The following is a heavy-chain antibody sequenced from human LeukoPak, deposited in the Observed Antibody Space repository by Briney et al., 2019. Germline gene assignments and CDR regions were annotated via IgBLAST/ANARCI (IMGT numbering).Heavy chain of an antibody. J-gene: IGHJ5*02. CDR2: ISSSSSTI. CDR3: AGDQGAYYDFWSRNERWFDP. CDR1: GFTFSSYS. Sequence: GGSLRLSCAASGFTFSSYSMNWVRQAPGKGLEWVSYISSSSSTIYYADSVKGRFTISRDNAKNSLYLQMNSLRAEDTAVYYCAGDQGAYYDFWSRNERWFDPWGQGTLVTVSS. V-gene: IGHV3-48*01. D-gene: IGHD3-3*01.